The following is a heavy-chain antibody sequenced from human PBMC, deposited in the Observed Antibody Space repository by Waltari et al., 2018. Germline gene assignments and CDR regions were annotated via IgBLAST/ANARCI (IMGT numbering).Heavy chain of an antibody. Sequence: QVQLVQSGAEVKKPGSSVKVSCKASGGTFSSYAISWVRQAPGQGLEWMGGIIPIFGTANYAQKFQGRVTITADESTSTAYMELSSLRSEDTAVYYCARDGISGSYPPSYYYGMTSGAKGPRSPSP. D-gene: IGHD1-26*01. V-gene: IGHV1-69*13. CDR3: ARDGISGSYPPSYYYGMTS. CDR2: IIPIFGTA. J-gene: IGHJ6*02. CDR1: GGTFSSYA.